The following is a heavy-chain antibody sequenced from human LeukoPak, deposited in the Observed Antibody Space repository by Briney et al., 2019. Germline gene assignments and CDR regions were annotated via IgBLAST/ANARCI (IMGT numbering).Heavy chain of an antibody. CDR3: ARDRILAGTGIDY. Sequence: ASVKVSCKASGYTFTSYYMHWMRQAPGLGLEWMGRITPMFDTANYAQNFQGRVTITADKSTSTAYIELSSLRSDDTAVYYCARDRILAGTGIDYWGQGTLVTVSS. CDR1: GYTFTSYY. J-gene: IGHJ4*02. D-gene: IGHD6-19*01. V-gene: IGHV1-69*06. CDR2: ITPMFDTA.